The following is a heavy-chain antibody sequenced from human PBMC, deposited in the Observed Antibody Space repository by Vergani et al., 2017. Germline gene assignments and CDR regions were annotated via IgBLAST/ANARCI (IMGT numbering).Heavy chain of an antibody. Sequence: QVQLQQWGAGLLKPSETLSLTCAVYGGSFSGYYWSWIRQTPGKGLEWIGEINHSGSTNYNPSLKSRVTISVDTSKNQFSLKLSSVTAADTAVYYCARGPAAQQLVRNFDYWGQGTLVAVSS. D-gene: IGHD6-13*01. CDR1: GGSFSGYY. V-gene: IGHV4-34*01. CDR2: INHSGST. CDR3: ARGPAAQQLVRNFDY. J-gene: IGHJ4*02.